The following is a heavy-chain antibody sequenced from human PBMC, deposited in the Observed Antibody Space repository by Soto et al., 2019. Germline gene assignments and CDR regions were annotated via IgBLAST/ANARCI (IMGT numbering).Heavy chain of an antibody. CDR3: ARSIVVVTAADY. CDR1: GYTFTSYA. CDR2: INAGNGNT. Sequence: KRGASVKVSCKASGYTFTSYAMHWVRQAPGQRLEWMGWINAGNGNTKYSQKFQGRVTITRDTSASTAYMELSSLRSEDTAVYYCARSIVVVTAADYWGQGTLVTVSS. J-gene: IGHJ4*02. D-gene: IGHD2-21*02. V-gene: IGHV1-3*01.